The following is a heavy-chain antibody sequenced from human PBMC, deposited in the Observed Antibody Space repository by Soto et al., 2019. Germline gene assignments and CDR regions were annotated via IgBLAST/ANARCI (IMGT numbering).Heavy chain of an antibody. CDR2: TYYRRRT. CDR1: GASVDSYDFY. D-gene: IGHD3-16*01. V-gene: IGHV4-39*01. CDR3: ARHTHWAPLVD. Sequence: QLQLKESGPGLVKPSEALSLTCSDSGASVDSYDFYWVWIRKPPGEGLEWIGCTYYRRRTFYNSSLRCRPTLSVDTSKNQCSLSLSSVTAADTAGYYCARHTHWAPLVDWGQGMLVTVSS. J-gene: IGHJ1*01.